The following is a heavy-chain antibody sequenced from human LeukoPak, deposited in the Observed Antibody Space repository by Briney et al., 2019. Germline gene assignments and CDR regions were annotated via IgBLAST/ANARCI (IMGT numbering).Heavy chain of an antibody. D-gene: IGHD6-13*01. CDR2: INPNSGGT. Sequence: ASVTVSCKASGYTFTSYAMHWVRQAPGQRLEWMGWINPNSGGTNYAQKFQGRVTMTRDTSISTAYMELSRLRSDDTAVYYCAGRIAAAGKGYYFDYWGQGTLVTVSS. CDR1: GYTFTSYA. V-gene: IGHV1-2*02. CDR3: AGRIAAAGKGYYFDY. J-gene: IGHJ4*02.